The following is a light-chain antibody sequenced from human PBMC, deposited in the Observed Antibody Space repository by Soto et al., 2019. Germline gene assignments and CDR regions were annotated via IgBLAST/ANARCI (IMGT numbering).Light chain of an antibody. J-gene: IGKJ1*01. CDR3: QLSRT. Sequence: IKMTWCPCTMAASGLDRLTITCRASQSISSWLAWYQQKPGKATKLLIYKASSLESGVPSRFSGSGSGTEFTLTISSLQPDDFATSYCQLSRTSGQATTA. CDR2: KAS. CDR1: QSISSW. V-gene: IGKV1-5*03.